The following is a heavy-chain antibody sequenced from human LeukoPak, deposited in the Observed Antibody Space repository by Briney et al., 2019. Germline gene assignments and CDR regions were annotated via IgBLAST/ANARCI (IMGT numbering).Heavy chain of an antibody. J-gene: IGHJ4*02. Sequence: GGSLRLSCADSGFTFSNYNMNWVRQAPGKGLEWVSYISSTSSTVYYADSVKGRFTVSRDNAKNSLYLQMNSLRDEDTAMFYCARVGDGYSVNYFDCWGQGTLVTVSS. CDR2: ISSTSSTV. D-gene: IGHD5-24*01. V-gene: IGHV3-48*02. CDR3: ARVGDGYSVNYFDC. CDR1: GFTFSNYN.